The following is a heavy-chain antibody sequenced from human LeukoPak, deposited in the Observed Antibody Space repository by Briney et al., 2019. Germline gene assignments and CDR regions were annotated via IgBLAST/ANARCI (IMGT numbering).Heavy chain of an antibody. Sequence: SETLSLTCTVSGGSISSGSYYWSWIRQPAGKGLEWIGCIYTSGSTNYNPSLKSRVTISVDTSKNQFSLKLSSVTAADTAVYYCARDTGQLVAPLYYYYYMDVWGKGTTVTVSS. CDR3: ARDTGQLVAPLYYYYYMDV. CDR2: IYTSGST. CDR1: GGSISSGSYY. J-gene: IGHJ6*03. V-gene: IGHV4-61*02. D-gene: IGHD6-6*01.